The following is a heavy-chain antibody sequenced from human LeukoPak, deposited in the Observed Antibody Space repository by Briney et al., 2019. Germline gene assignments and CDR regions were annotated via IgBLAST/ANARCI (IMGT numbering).Heavy chain of an antibody. D-gene: IGHD3-10*01. CDR1: GFTFSSYS. V-gene: IGHV3-48*01. CDR3: AKDRGYYGSGSYSYFDY. CDR2: ISSSSSTI. J-gene: IGHJ4*02. Sequence: GGSLRLSCAASGFTFSSYSMNWVRQAPGKGLEWVSYISSSSSTIYYADSVKGRFTISRDNAKNSLYLQMNSLRAEDTAVYYCAKDRGYYGSGSYSYFDYWGQGTLVTVSS.